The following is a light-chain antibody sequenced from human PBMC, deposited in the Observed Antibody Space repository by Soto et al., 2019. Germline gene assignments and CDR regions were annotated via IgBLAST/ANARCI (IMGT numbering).Light chain of an antibody. J-gene: IGLJ1*01. CDR3: AAWDDSLNGYV. V-gene: IGLV1-44*01. CDR2: SND. Sequence: QSVLTQPPSASGTPGQRVTISCAGSSSNIGSNPVNWYQQLPGTAPKLFFYSNDQRPSGVPDRFSGSKSGSSASLAISGLQSGDEADYYCAAWDDSLNGYVFGTGTK. CDR1: SSNIGSNP.